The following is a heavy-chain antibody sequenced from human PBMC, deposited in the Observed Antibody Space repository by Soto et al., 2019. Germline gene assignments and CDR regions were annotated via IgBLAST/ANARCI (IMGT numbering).Heavy chain of an antibody. V-gene: IGHV1-18*04. CDR3: ARDPPDY. CDR2: ISTYNGDT. CDR1: GYTFTSYG. Sequence: QVQLVQSGAEVKKPGASVKVSCKASGYTFTSYGLNWVRQAPGQGLAWVGWISTYNGDTNYTQKFQGRVTMTTDTSTSTAYMELRSLRSDDTDVYYCARDPPDYWGQGTLVTVSS. J-gene: IGHJ4*02.